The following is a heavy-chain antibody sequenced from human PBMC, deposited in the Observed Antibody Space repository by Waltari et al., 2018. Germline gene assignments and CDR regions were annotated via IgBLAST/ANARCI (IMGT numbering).Heavy chain of an antibody. J-gene: IGHJ4*02. CDR3: AKSIAAAGIAELGY. CDR2: ISGSGGST. V-gene: IGHV3-23*01. Sequence: EVQLLESGGGLVQPGGSLRLSCAASGFTFRSYAMSWVRQAPGKGLEWVAAISGSGGSTYYADSVKGRFTISRDNSKNTLYLQMNSLRAEDTAVYYCAKSIAAAGIAELGYWGQGTLVTVSS. D-gene: IGHD6-13*01. CDR1: GFTFRSYA.